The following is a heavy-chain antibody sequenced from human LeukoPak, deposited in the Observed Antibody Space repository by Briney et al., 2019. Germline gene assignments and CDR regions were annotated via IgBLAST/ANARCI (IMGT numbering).Heavy chain of an antibody. Sequence: GGSLRLSCAASGFTFSSYAMSWVRQAPGQGLEWVSTISGSGGSTYYADSVKGRFTISRDNSQNTLYLQMNSLRAEDTAVYYCAKDGSYCGSDCYSTYFDYWGQGTLLTVSS. V-gene: IGHV3-23*01. CDR2: ISGSGGST. CDR1: GFTFSSYA. D-gene: IGHD2-21*02. CDR3: AKDGSYCGSDCYSTYFDY. J-gene: IGHJ4*02.